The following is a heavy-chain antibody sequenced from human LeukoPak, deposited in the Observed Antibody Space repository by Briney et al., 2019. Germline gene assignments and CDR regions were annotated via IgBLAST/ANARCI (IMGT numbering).Heavy chain of an antibody. CDR1: GLTFSNYW. CDR2: IKHDGSEK. D-gene: IGHD1-7*01. V-gene: IGHV3-7*01. CDR3: AREDDWNYEDY. Sequence: GGSLRLSCAASGLTFSNYWMNWVRQAPGKGLEWVANIKHDGSEKYYVDSVKGQFTISRDNAKNSLYLQMDSLRAEDTAIYYCAREDDWNYEDYWGQGTLVTVSS. J-gene: IGHJ4*02.